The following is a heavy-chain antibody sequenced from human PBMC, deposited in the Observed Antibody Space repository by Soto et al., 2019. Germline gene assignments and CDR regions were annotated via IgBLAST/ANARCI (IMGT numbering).Heavy chain of an antibody. CDR2: IYSGGST. D-gene: IGHD4-17*01. Sequence: EVQLVESGGGLVQPGGSLRLSCAASGFTVSSNYMSWVRQAPGKGLEWVSVIYSGGSTYYADSVKGRFTISRDNSKNTLYLQMTSLSAEDTAVYYCASNPYGDYAPSFDYWGQGTLVTVSS. CDR3: ASNPYGDYAPSFDY. CDR1: GFTVSSNY. J-gene: IGHJ4*02. V-gene: IGHV3-66*01.